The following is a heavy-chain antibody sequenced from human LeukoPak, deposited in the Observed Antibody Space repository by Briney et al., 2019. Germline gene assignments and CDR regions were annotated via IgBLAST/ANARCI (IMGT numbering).Heavy chain of an antibody. D-gene: IGHD3-22*01. V-gene: IGHV1-69*04. CDR3: ARGGFNYYDSSGLAFDI. Sequence: SVKVSCNASGGTFSSYAISWVRQAPGQGLEWMGRIIPILGIANYAQKFQGRVTITADKSTSTAYMELSSLRSEDTAVYYCARGGFNYYDSSGLAFDIWGQGTMVTVSS. CDR2: IIPILGIA. CDR1: GGTFSSYA. J-gene: IGHJ3*02.